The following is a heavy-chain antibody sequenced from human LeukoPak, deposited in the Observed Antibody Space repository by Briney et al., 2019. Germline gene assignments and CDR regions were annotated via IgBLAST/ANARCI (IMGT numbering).Heavy chain of an antibody. CDR1: GGSISSGDYY. CDR2: IYYSGST. Sequence: PSETLSLTCTVSGGSISSGDYYWSWIRQPPGKGLEWIGYIYYSGSTYYNPSLKSRVTISVDTSKNQFSLKLSSVTAADTAAYYCARGLNSDYYYYMDVWGKGTTVTVSS. V-gene: IGHV4-30-4*08. D-gene: IGHD4-23*01. CDR3: ARGLNSDYYYYMDV. J-gene: IGHJ6*03.